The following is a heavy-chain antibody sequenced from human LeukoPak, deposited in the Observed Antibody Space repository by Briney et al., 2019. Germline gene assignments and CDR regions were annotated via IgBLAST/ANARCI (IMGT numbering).Heavy chain of an antibody. CDR2: MNPNSGNT. V-gene: IGHV1-8*01. J-gene: IGHJ5*02. CDR3: ARRRQFMVRGPRGWFDP. CDR1: GYTFTSYD. D-gene: IGHD3-10*01. Sequence: ASVKVSCKASGYTFTSYDINWVRQATGQGLEWMGWMNPNSGNTGYAQKFQGRVTMTRNTSVSTAYMELSSLRSEDTAVYYCARRRQFMVRGPRGWFDPWGQGTLVTVSS.